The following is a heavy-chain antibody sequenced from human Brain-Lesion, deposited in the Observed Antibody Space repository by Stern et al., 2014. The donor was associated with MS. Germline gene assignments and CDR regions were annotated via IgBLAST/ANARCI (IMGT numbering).Heavy chain of an antibody. D-gene: IGHD3-10*01. CDR2: IYYRGST. Sequence: VQLVESGPGLVKPSETLSLTCTVSGGSISSSSYYWGWIRQPPGKGLEWIGSIYYRGSTYYKPSLKSRFPIPMDTSKNHFSLGLSSVTAADTAVYFCAKLWLGELPESPFDYWGQGTLVTVSS. CDR3: AKLWLGELPESPFDY. J-gene: IGHJ4*02. V-gene: IGHV4-39*01. CDR1: GGSISSSSYY.